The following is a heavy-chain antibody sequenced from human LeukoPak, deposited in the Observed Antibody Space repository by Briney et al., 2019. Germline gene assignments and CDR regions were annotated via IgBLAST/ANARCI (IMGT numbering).Heavy chain of an antibody. CDR3: AGSYGTKYYFDY. CDR2: IYYSGST. V-gene: IGHV4-59*01. Sequence: PSETLSLTCTVSGGSISSYYWSWIRQPPGKGLEWIGYIYYSGSTNYNPSLKSRVTISVDTSKNQFSLKLSSVTAADTAVYYCAGSYGTKYYFDYWGQGTLVTVSS. J-gene: IGHJ4*02. D-gene: IGHD3-10*01. CDR1: GGSISSYY.